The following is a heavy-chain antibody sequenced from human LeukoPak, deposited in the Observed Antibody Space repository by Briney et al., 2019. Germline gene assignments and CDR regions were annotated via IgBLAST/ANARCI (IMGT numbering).Heavy chain of an antibody. CDR1: GYTFTSYG. CDR2: ISACNGNT. D-gene: IGHD6-13*01. V-gene: IGHV1-18*01. Sequence: GASVKVSCKASGYTFTSYGISWVRQAPGQGLEWMGWISACNGNTNYAQKLQGRVTMTTDTSTSTAYMELRSLRSDDTAVYYCARVSGSSWNPNFDYWGQGTLVTVSS. CDR3: ARVSGSSWNPNFDY. J-gene: IGHJ4*02.